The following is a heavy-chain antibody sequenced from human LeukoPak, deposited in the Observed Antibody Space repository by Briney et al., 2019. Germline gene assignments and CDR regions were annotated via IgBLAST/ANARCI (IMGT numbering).Heavy chain of an antibody. V-gene: IGHV4-38-2*02. CDR2: IYHSGST. J-gene: IGHJ4*02. Sequence: SETLSLTCTVSGYSISSGYYWGWIRPPPGKGPEWIGSIYHSGSTYYNPSLKSRVTISVDTSKNQFSLKLSSVTAADTAVYYCARDRRYYDSSGLTNWGQGTLVTVSS. CDR3: ARDRRYYDSSGLTN. CDR1: GYSISSGYY. D-gene: IGHD3-22*01.